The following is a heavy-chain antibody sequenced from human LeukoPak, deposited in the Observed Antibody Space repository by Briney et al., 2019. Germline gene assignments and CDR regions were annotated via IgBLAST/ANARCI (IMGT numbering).Heavy chain of an antibody. CDR2: INPNSGGT. CDR3: ARVTYYYDSSRYYYLDY. D-gene: IGHD3-22*01. V-gene: IGHV1-2*02. CDR1: GYTFTGCY. Sequence: GALVKVSCKASGYTFTGCYMHWVRQAPGQGLEWMGWINPNSGGTNYAQKFQGRVTMTRDTSISKAYMELSRLRSDDTAVYYCARVTYYYDSSRYYYLDYWGQGTLVTVSS. J-gene: IGHJ4*02.